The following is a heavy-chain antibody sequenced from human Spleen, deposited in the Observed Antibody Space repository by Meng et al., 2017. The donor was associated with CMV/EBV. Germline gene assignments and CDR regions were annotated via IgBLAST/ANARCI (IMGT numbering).Heavy chain of an antibody. D-gene: IGHD5-18*01. CDR3: ARDRGRGQLWYFDY. CDR1: GGSISSGGYY. CDR2: IYYSGST. Sequence: SGGSISSGGYYWSWIRQHPGKGLEWIGYIYYSGSTYYNPSLKSRVTISVDTSKNQFSLKLSSVTAADTAVYYCARDRGRGQLWYFDYWGQGTLVTVSS. J-gene: IGHJ4*02. V-gene: IGHV4-31*02.